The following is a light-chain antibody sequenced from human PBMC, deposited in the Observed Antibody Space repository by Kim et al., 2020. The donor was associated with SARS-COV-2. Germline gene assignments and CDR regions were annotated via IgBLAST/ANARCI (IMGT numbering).Light chain of an antibody. Sequence: ALGQTIRITCQGDSLRTYFASWYQQKPGQAPVLVLYGKNNRPSGIPDRFSASTSGNTASLTITGAQAEDEADYYCNSRDSSAKRYVFGRGTKVPS. CDR3: NSRDSSAKRYV. V-gene: IGLV3-19*01. CDR2: GKN. J-gene: IGLJ1*01. CDR1: SLRTYF.